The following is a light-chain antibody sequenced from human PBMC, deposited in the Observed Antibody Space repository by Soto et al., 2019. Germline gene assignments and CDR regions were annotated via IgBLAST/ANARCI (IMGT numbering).Light chain of an antibody. V-gene: IGLV2-8*01. CDR3: SSYGGTFYV. J-gene: IGLJ1*01. Sequence: QSALTQPPSASGSPGQSVTISCTGTSSDVGGYNYVSWYQQHPGKAPKLMIYEVTKRLSGVPDRFSGSKSGNTASLTISGLQAEDEADYYCSSYGGTFYVLGTGTKVTVL. CDR1: SSDVGGYNY. CDR2: EVT.